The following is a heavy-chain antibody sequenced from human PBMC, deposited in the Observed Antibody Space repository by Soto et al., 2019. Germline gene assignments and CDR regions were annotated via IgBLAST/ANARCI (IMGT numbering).Heavy chain of an antibody. J-gene: IGHJ4*02. CDR3: ARQHYYDSSGYYTWN. D-gene: IGHD3-22*01. CDR2: VHYSGST. V-gene: IGHV4-39*01. Sequence: PSETLSLTCSVSGGSIRINIYYWCWIRQPPGKGLEWIATVHYSGSTYYTPSLKNRVTISADTSNNQFSLRLNSVTAADTAVYYCARQHYYDSSGYYTWNWGQGTLVTVSS. CDR1: GGSIRINIYY.